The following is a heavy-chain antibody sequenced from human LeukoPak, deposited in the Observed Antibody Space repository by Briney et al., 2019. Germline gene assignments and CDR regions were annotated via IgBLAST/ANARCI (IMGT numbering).Heavy chain of an antibody. J-gene: IGHJ4*02. CDR3: ARNDNSLYYFDY. Sequence: SGPTLVNPTQTLTLTCTFSGFSLSTSGVGVGWIRQPPGKALEWLALIYWNDDKRYSPSLKSRLTITKDTSKNQVVLTMTNMDPVDTATYYCARNDNSLYYFDYWGQGTLVTVSS. CDR1: GFSLSTSGVG. V-gene: IGHV2-5*01. D-gene: IGHD1-20*01. CDR2: IYWNDDK.